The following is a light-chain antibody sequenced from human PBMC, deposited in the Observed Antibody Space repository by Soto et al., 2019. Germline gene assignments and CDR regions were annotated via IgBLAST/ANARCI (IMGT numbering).Light chain of an antibody. V-gene: IGKV3-11*01. Sequence: VLSHSPVALSLYPGEKATLSCRASQSVSSYLAWYQQKPGQAPRLLIYDASNRATGIPARFSGSGSGTDFTLTISSLQPEDFAVYYCQEDYGLPLTFGQGTRLEIK. CDR1: QSVSSY. CDR3: QEDYGLPLT. CDR2: DAS. J-gene: IGKJ5*01.